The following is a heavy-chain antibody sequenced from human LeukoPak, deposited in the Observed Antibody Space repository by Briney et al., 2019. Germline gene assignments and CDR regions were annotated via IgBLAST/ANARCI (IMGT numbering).Heavy chain of an antibody. J-gene: IGHJ5*02. CDR1: GGTFSSYA. V-gene: IGHV1-69*04. D-gene: IGHD3-3*01. Sequence: ASVKVSCKASGGTFSSYAISWVRQAPGQGLEWMGRIIPIFGIANYAQKFQGRVTITADKSTSTAYMELSSLRSEDTAVYYCARDLRGLYDFWSGSTNWFDHWGQGTLVTVSS. CDR3: ARDLRGLYDFWSGSTNWFDH. CDR2: IIPIFGIA.